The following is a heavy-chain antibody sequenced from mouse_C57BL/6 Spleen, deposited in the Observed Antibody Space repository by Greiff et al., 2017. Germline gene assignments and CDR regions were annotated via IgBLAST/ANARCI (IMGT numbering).Heavy chain of an antibody. J-gene: IGHJ2*01. D-gene: IGHD2-1*01. CDR1: GYTFTDYN. CDR3: ARVGDRGNYGY. V-gene: IGHV1-18*01. CDR2: INPNNGGT. Sequence: VQLQQSGPELVKPGASVKIPCKASGYTFTDYNMDWVKQSHGKSLEWIGDINPNNGGTIYNQKFKGKATFTVDKSSSTAYMELRSLTSEDTAVYYCARVGDRGNYGYWGQGTTLTVSS.